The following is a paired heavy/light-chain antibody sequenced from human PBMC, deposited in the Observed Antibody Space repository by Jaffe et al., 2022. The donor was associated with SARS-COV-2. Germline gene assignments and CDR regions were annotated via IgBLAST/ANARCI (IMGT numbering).Heavy chain of an antibody. V-gene: IGHV3-30*18. CDR1: GFTFSSFG. CDR3: VKPNSYSSTWFYAMDV. Sequence: QVQLVESGGGVVQPGRSLRLSCTASGFTFSSFGMHWVRQAPGKGLEWVALISHDGTFKYYADSVRGRFTISRDNSKNTHYLQMNSMRTEDTAVYYCVKPNSYSSTWFYAMDVWGQGTTVTVSS. D-gene: IGHD6-13*01. CDR2: ISHDGTFK. J-gene: IGHJ6*02.
Light chain of an antibody. V-gene: IGLV2-8*01. Sequence: QSALTQPPSASGSPGQSVTISCTGTSSDVGGYNYVSWYQQHPGKAPKLMIYEVSKRPSGVPDRFSGSKSGNSASLTVSGLQAEDEGDYYCSSYAGINNLIFGGGTRLTVL. CDR3: SSYAGINNLI. CDR1: SSDVGGYNY. CDR2: EVS. J-gene: IGLJ2*01.